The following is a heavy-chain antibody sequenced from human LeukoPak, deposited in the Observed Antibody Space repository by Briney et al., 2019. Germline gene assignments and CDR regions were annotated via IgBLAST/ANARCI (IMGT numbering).Heavy chain of an antibody. V-gene: IGHV3-15*01. Sequence: GGSLRLSCAASGLTFSNAWMSWVRQAPGKGLEWVGRIKSKTDGGTTDYAAPVKGRFTISRDDSKNTLYLQMNSLKTEDTAVYYCTTEDPVVRTELERQDYFDYWGQGTLATVSS. CDR1: GLTFSNAW. J-gene: IGHJ4*02. D-gene: IGHD1-1*01. CDR3: TTEDPVVRTELERQDYFDY. CDR2: IKSKTDGGTT.